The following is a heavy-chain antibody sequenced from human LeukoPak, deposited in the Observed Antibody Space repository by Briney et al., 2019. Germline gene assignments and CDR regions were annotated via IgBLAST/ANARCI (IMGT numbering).Heavy chain of an antibody. CDR3: ARALAVAGTGGFDP. Sequence: GGSLRLSCAASGFTFSSYWMHWVRQAPGEGLVWVSRINSDGSSTSYADSVKGRFTISRDNAKNTLYLQMNSLRGEDTAVYYCARALAVAGTGGFDPWGQGTLVTVSS. J-gene: IGHJ5*02. CDR1: GFTFSSYW. V-gene: IGHV3-74*01. CDR2: INSDGSST. D-gene: IGHD6-19*01.